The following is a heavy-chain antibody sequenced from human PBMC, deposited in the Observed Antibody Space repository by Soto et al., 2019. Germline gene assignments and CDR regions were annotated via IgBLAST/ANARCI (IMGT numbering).Heavy chain of an antibody. J-gene: IGHJ3*01. V-gene: IGHV1-18*04. CDR3: ARGGWNYGPGPFDL. Sequence: QVQLVQSGTEVKTPGASVKVSCHASGYTFTNYGINWVRQAPGQGLEWMAWISAYNGKTHHAPFVQDRVTINTDPSTKTAYKDLTSLRSDDTAVYYCARGGWNYGPGPFDLWGQGTKVTVSS. CDR1: GYTFTNYG. D-gene: IGHD1-7*01. CDR2: ISAYNGKT.